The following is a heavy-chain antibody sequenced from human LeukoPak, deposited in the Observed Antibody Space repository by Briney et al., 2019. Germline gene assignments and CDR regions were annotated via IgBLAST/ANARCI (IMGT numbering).Heavy chain of an antibody. CDR1: GFTFSSYA. CDR3: TKGSYYDSSGSFYFDY. D-gene: IGHD3-22*01. V-gene: IGHV3-23*01. Sequence: GGSLRLSRAASGFTFSSYAMSWVRQAPGKGLEWVSGISGSGDNTYYADSVKGRFTISRDNSKNTLYVQVNSLGTEDTAAYYCTKGSYYDSSGSFYFDYWGQGTLVTVSS. J-gene: IGHJ4*02. CDR2: ISGSGDNT.